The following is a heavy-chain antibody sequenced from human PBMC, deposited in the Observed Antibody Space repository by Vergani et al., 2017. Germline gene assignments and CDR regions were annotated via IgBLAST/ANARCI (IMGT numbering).Heavy chain of an antibody. CDR3: ASNEEGTRHAPQY. CDR2: ISSSSSYI. V-gene: IGHV3-21*01. Sequence: VQLVESGGGLVKPGGSLRLSCAASGFTFSSYSMNWVRQAPGKGLEWVSSISSSSSYIYYADSVKGRFTISRDNAKNSLYLQMNSLRAEDTAVYYCASNEEGTRHAPQYWGQGTLVTVSS. D-gene: IGHD1-1*01. CDR1: GFTFSSYS. J-gene: IGHJ4*02.